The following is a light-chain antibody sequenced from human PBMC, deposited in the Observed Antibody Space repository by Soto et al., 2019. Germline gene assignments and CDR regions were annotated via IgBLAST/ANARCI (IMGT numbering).Light chain of an antibody. CDR1: QTISSW. V-gene: IGKV1-5*03. CDR3: QQYNTWSSIT. J-gene: IGKJ5*01. CDR2: KAS. Sequence: DIQMTQSPSTLSGSVGDRVTITCRASQTISSWLAWYQQKPGKAPKLLIYKASTLKSGVPSRFSGSGSGTEFTLTISSLQSEDFAVYYCQQYNTWSSITFGQGTRLEIK.